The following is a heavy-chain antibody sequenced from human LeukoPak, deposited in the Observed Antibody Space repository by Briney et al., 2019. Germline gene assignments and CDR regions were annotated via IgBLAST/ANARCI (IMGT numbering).Heavy chain of an antibody. D-gene: IGHD2/OR15-2a*01. CDR3: AREGSMALFGVYFFDS. V-gene: IGHV3-30*04. CDR2: ISSDASNK. CDR1: GFKFYSYA. J-gene: IGHJ4*02. Sequence: PGGSLRLSCAASGFKFYSYAMHWVRQAPGKGLQWVAVISSDASNKYYADSVKGRFTISRDNYKNTLYMQMNSLTAEDTALYYCAREGSMALFGVYFFDSWGQGALVTVSS.